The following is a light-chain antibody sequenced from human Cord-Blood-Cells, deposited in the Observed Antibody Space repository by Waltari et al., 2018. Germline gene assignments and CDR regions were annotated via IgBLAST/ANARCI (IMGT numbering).Light chain of an antibody. J-gene: IGKJ1*01. CDR2: AAS. Sequence: DIQMTQSPSSLSASVGDRVTITCRASQSISSYLNWYQQKPGKAPKLLIYAASSLQSGVPSRFSGSGTGSDFTPTISSLQPEDFATYYCQQSYSTPWPFGQGTKVEIK. V-gene: IGKV1-39*01. CDR1: QSISSY. CDR3: QQSYSTPWP.